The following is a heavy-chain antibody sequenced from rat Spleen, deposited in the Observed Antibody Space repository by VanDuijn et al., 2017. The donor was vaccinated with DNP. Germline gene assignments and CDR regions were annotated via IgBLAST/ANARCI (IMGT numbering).Heavy chain of an antibody. V-gene: IGHV1-57*01. CDR2: INTGSGGT. CDR3: ARTTTSVMDA. CDR1: GYTFTSYD. Sequence: QVQLQQSGAELAKPGSSVKISCKASGYTFTSYDISWIKQTTGQGLEYIGYINTGSGGTYYNEKFKGKATLTVDKSSSTAFMQLSSLTPEDTAVYYCARTTTSVMDAWGQGASVTVSS. J-gene: IGHJ4*01. D-gene: IGHD1-10*01.